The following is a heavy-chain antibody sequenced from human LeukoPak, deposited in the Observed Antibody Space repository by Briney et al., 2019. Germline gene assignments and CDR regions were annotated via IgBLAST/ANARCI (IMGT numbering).Heavy chain of an antibody. J-gene: IGHJ4*02. CDR2: IKDDGSDK. CDR3: ARSILLWFGESNHPYYFDY. D-gene: IGHD3-10*01. CDR1: GFTFSGHW. V-gene: IGHV3-7*01. Sequence: GGSLRLSCVASGFTFSGHWMSWVRQAPGKGLEWVANIKDDGSDKYYVDSVKGRFTISRDNAKNSLYLQMNSLRAEDTAVYYCARSILLWFGESNHPYYFDYWGQGTLVTVSS.